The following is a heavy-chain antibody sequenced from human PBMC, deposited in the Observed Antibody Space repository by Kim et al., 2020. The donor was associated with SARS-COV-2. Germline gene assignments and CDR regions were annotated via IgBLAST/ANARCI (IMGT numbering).Heavy chain of an antibody. J-gene: IGHJ4*02. V-gene: IGHV3-23*01. CDR2: ISGSGGST. CDR3: AKYLPYSGSYYRADFDY. Sequence: GGSLRLSCAASGFTFSSYAMSWVRQAPGKGLEWVSAISGSGGSTYYADSVKGRFTISRDNSKNTLYLQMNSLRAEDTAVYYCAKYLPYSGSYYRADFDYWGQGTLVTVSS. D-gene: IGHD1-26*01. CDR1: GFTFSSYA.